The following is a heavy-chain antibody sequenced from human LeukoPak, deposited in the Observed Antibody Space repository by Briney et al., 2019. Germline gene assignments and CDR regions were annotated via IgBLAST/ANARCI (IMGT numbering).Heavy chain of an antibody. V-gene: IGHV4-39*07. Sequence: SETLSLTCTVSGGSISSSSYYGGWISQPPGKGLEWIGEINHSGSTYYNPSLKSRVTISVDTSKNQFSLKLSSVTAADTAVYYCASFSSPGDYWGQGTLVTVSS. CDR3: ASFSSPGDY. D-gene: IGHD6-13*01. J-gene: IGHJ4*02. CDR2: INHSGST. CDR1: GGSISSSSYY.